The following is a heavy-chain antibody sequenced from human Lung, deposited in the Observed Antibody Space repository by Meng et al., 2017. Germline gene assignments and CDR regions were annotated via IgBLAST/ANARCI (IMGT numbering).Heavy chain of an antibody. CDR1: GGSFSGYY. CDR2: INHSGST. Sequence: QVTLRQWGAGLLKPSETLSLTCADYGGSFSGYYWSWIRQPPGKGLEWIGEINHSGSTNYNPSLESRATISVDTSQNNLSLKLSSVTAADSAVYYCARGPTTMAHDFDYWGQGTLVTVSS. D-gene: IGHD4-11*01. V-gene: IGHV4-34*02. CDR3: ARGPTTMAHDFDY. J-gene: IGHJ4*02.